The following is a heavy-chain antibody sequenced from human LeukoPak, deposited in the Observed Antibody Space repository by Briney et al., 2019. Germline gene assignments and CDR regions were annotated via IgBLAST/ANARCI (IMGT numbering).Heavy chain of an antibody. CDR1: GFTFSSYW. D-gene: IGHD3-3*01. J-gene: IGHJ4*02. CDR3: ASGYDFWSGWYY. V-gene: IGHV3-7*01. Sequence: GGSLRLSCVASGFTFSSYWMSWVRQAPGKGLEWVANIKQDGSEKYYVDSVKGRFTISRDNAKNSLYLQMNSLRAEDTAVYYCASGYDFWSGWYYRGQGTLVTVSS. CDR2: IKQDGSEK.